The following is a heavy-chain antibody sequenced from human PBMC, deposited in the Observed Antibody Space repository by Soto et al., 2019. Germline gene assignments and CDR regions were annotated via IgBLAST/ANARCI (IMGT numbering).Heavy chain of an antibody. V-gene: IGHV3-23*01. Sequence: EVQLLESGGGLVQPGGSLRLSCAASGFTFSNYAMNWVRQAPGKGLEWVSAISGSGGFTYYADSVKGRFTISRDNSKNTLLLQMKSPKTEDTAVFYCAKDGDTMIVGNYFDYWGQGTLVTVSS. J-gene: IGHJ4*02. CDR3: AKDGDTMIVGNYFDY. D-gene: IGHD3-22*01. CDR1: GFTFSNYA. CDR2: ISGSGGFT.